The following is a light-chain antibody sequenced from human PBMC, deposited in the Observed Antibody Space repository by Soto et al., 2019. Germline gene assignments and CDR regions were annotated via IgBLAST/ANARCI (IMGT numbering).Light chain of an antibody. CDR2: GNT. V-gene: IGLV1-44*01. Sequence: QSVLTQPPSASGTPGQRVTISCSGTTSNIGRSTVSWYQQFPGAAPKLLIYGNTQRPLGVPVRFSGSKSDTSASLAISGLQSEDEADYYCQSYDNSLSTYVFGTGTKVTVL. CDR3: QSYDNSLSTYV. CDR1: TSNIGRST. J-gene: IGLJ1*01.